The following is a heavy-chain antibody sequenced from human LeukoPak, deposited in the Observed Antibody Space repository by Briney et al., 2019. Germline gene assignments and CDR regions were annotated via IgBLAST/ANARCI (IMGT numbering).Heavy chain of an antibody. CDR2: IYYSGST. CDR1: GGSVSSGSYY. CDR3: AREGGYSNGYYYFDY. Sequence: SETLSLTCTVSGGSVSSGSYYWSWIRQPPGKGLEWIGYIYYSGSTNYNPSLKSRVTISVDTSENQFSLKLSSVTAADTAVYYCAREGGYSNGYYYFDYWGQGTLVTVSS. D-gene: IGHD6-19*01. J-gene: IGHJ4*02. V-gene: IGHV4-61*01.